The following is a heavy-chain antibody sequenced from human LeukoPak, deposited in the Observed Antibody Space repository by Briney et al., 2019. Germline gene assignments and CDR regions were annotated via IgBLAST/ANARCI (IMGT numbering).Heavy chain of an antibody. V-gene: IGHV4-4*07. CDR3: ARGRYESTRLSAYYYYYMDV. J-gene: IGHJ6*03. Sequence: SDTLSLTCTVSGGSISSYYWSWIRQPAGKGLEWIGRIYPSGSTIYNPSLKSRVTMSIDTSKNQFSLKLSSVTAADTAVYYCARGRYESTRLSAYYYYYMDVWGKGTTVTVSS. D-gene: IGHD1-14*01. CDR1: GGSISSYY. CDR2: IYPSGST.